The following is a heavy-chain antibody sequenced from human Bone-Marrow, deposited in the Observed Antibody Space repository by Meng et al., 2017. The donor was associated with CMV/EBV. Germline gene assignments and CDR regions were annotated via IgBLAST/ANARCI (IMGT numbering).Heavy chain of an antibody. CDR2: INPSGGST. D-gene: IGHD1-26*01. CDR1: GYTFTSYY. Sequence: ASVKVSCKASGYTFTSYYMHWVRQAPGQGLEWMGIINPSGGSTSYAQKFQGRVTMTRDTSTSTVNIELSSLRSEDTAVYYCASSGDKDYFDYWGQGKLVNFAS. CDR3: ASSGDKDYFDY. V-gene: IGHV1-46*01. J-gene: IGHJ4*02.